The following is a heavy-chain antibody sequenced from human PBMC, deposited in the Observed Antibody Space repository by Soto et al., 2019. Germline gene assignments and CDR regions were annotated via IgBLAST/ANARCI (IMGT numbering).Heavy chain of an antibody. CDR2: IIPIFPTP. CDR1: GGTFRSSA. V-gene: IGHV1-69*12. D-gene: IGHD4-4*01. CDR3: ARNRDRLQLGGNDYYLMDV. J-gene: IGHJ6*02. Sequence: QVQLVQSGAEVKKTGSSVKLSCKVSGGTFRSSAISWVRQAPGQGLEWMGGIIPIFPTPDYAQKFQERVTITAAEAASTAYMELSRLTSEKTAVYSCARNRDRLQLGGNDYYLMDVWGQGTTATVS.